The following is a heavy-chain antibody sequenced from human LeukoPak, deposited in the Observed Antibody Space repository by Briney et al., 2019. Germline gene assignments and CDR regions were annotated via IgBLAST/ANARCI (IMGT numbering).Heavy chain of an antibody. CDR1: GFTFSSYS. J-gene: IGHJ4*02. Sequence: GGSLRLSCAASGFTFSSYSMNWVRQAPGKGLEWVSSISSSSSYIYYADSVKGRFTISRDNAKNSLYLQMNSLRAEDTAVYYCAKEIEMATIPPDYWGQGTLVTVSS. CDR3: AKEIEMATIPPDY. D-gene: IGHD5-12*01. V-gene: IGHV3-21*04. CDR2: ISSSSSYI.